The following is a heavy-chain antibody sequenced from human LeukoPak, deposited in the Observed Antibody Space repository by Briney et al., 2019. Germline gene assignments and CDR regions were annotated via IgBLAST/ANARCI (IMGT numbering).Heavy chain of an antibody. V-gene: IGHV3-30-3*01. J-gene: IGHJ4*02. CDR3: ASGTKEQLAPPPDY. Sequence: RTGRSLRLSCAASGFTFSSYAMHWVRQAPGKGLEWVAVISYDGSNKYYADSVKGRFTISRDNSKNTLYPQMNSLRAEDTAVYYCASGTKEQLAPPPDYWGQGTLVTVSS. CDR2: ISYDGSNK. D-gene: IGHD6-6*01. CDR1: GFTFSSYA.